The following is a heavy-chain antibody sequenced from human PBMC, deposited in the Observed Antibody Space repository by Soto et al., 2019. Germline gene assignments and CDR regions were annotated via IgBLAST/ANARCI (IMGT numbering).Heavy chain of an antibody. CDR2: INAGNGNT. V-gene: IGHV1-3*01. Sequence: ASVKVSCKASGYTFTSYAMHWVRQDPGQRPEWMGWINAGNGNTKYSQKFQGRVTITRDTSASTAYMELSSLRSEDTAVYYCARDSNYDPYYYYYYLDVWGKRTTGTRSS. J-gene: IGHJ6*03. CDR3: ARDSNYDPYYYYYYLDV. CDR1: GYTFTSYA. D-gene: IGHD4-4*01.